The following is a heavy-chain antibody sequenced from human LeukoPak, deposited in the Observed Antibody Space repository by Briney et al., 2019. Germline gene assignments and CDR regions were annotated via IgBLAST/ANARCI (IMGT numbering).Heavy chain of an antibody. D-gene: IGHD3-9*01. CDR3: ARVDLRYFDWLSTYYFDY. J-gene: IGHJ4*02. V-gene: IGHV4-59*01. CDR1: GGSISSYC. CDR2: IYFSGST. Sequence: KPSETLSLTCTVAGGSISSYCWSWVRQPPGKGLEWSGYIYFSGSTNYNPSLKSRVTISVDTSKNQFSLKLSSVTAADTAVYYRARVDLRYFDWLSTYYFDYWGQGTLVTVSS.